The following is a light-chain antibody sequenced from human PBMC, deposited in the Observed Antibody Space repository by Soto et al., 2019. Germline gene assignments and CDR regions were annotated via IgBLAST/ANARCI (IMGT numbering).Light chain of an antibody. CDR2: DAS. CDR3: KQYYDFRT. V-gene: IGKV1-5*01. Sequence: GDRVTITCRASQSISTWLAWYQQKPGKAPKLLIYDASSLEVGVPSRFSGSGSRTEFTLTISSLQPDDYGTYYCKQYYDFRTFGQGTKVDIK. CDR1: QSISTW. J-gene: IGKJ1*01.